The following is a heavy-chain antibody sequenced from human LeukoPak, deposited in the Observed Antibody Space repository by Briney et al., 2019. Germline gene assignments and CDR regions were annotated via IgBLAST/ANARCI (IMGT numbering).Heavy chain of an antibody. D-gene: IGHD3-10*01. J-gene: IGHJ6*02. Sequence: SETLSLTCTVSGGSISSSSYYWGWIRQPPGKGLEWIGSIYYSGSTYYNPSLKSRVTISVDTSKNQFSLKLSSVTAADTAVYYCARGRMVRGVDQPHYGMDVWGQGTTVTVSS. CDR1: GGSISSSSYY. CDR3: ARGRMVRGVDQPHYGMDV. CDR2: IYYSGST. V-gene: IGHV4-39*01.